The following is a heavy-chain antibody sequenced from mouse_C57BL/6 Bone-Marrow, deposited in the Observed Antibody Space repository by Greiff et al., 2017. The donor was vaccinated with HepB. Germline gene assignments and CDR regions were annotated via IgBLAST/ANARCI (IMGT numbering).Heavy chain of an antibody. CDR1: GYSITSGYY. CDR2: ISYDGSN. V-gene: IGHV3-6*01. Sequence: EVQLVESGPGLVKPSQSLSLTCSVTGYSITSGYYWNWIRQFPGNKLEWMGYISYDGSNNYNPSLKNRISITRDTSKNQFFLKLNSVTTEDTATYYCASGGGRFAYWGQGTLVTVSA. CDR3: ASGGGRFAY. D-gene: IGHD1-1*01. J-gene: IGHJ3*01.